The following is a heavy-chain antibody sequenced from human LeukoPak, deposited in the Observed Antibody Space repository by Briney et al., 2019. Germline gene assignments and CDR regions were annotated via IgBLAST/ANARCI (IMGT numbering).Heavy chain of an antibody. Sequence: GGSLRLSCAASGFSFSSYWMHWVRQAPGKGLVWVSRINSDGSSISYADSVKGRFTISRDNAKNTLYLQMNSLRAKDTAVYYSARDGDSSGWYYFDYWGQGTLVTVSS. D-gene: IGHD6-19*01. CDR2: INSDGSSI. J-gene: IGHJ4*02. CDR1: GFSFSSYW. V-gene: IGHV3-74*01. CDR3: ARDGDSSGWYYFDY.